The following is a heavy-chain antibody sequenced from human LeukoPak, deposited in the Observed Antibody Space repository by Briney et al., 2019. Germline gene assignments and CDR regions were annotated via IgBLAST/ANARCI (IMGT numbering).Heavy chain of an antibody. V-gene: IGHV1-2*02. CDR3: ARDGPSVMVEFDY. D-gene: IGHD5-18*01. J-gene: IGHJ4*02. CDR2: IHPNSGNT. CDR1: GYTFTGIGSY. Sequence: GASVKVSCKTSGYTFTGIGSYLYWVRQAPGQGLEWVGWIHPNSGNTKSAQKFQGRVTMIRDTSISTAYMELSSLRSDDTAVYYCARDGPSVMVEFDYWGQGTLVTVSS.